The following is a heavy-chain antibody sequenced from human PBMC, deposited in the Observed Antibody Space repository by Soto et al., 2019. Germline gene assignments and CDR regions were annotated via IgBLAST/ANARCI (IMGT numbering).Heavy chain of an antibody. D-gene: IGHD6-6*01. CDR3: ARARLVHYDYGMDV. J-gene: IGHJ6*02. CDR2: IYHSGST. V-gene: IGHV4-4*02. CDR1: GVPISRSHC. Sequence: PTETLALTCAVYGVPISRSHCWSSVRHRRGKGLDWIGEIYHSGSTNSNPSLKSRATISVDKSKNQFSLKLSSVTAADTAVYHCARARLVHYDYGMDVWGQGPTVTVS.